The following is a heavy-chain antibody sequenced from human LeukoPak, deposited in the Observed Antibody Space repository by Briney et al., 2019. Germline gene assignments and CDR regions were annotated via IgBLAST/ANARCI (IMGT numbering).Heavy chain of an antibody. V-gene: IGHV1-69*13. CDR2: IIPIFGTA. Sequence: SVKVSCKASGGTFSSYGISWVRQAPGQGLEWMGGIIPIFGTANYAQKFQGRVTITADESTSTAYMELSSLRSEDTAVYYCAITDASVTTDYWGQGTLVTVSS. J-gene: IGHJ4*02. CDR3: AITDASVTTDY. CDR1: GGTFSSYG. D-gene: IGHD4-17*01.